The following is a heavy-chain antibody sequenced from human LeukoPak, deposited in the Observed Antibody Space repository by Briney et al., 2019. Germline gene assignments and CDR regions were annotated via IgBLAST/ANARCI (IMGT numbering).Heavy chain of an antibody. Sequence: GFLRLSCAASGFTFSNAWMNWVRPAPGKGLEWVGRIKSKTDGGTTDYAAPVKGRFTTSRDDSKNTLYLQMNSLKTEDTAVYYCTTDDYGDYVGLGYWGQGTLVTVSS. V-gene: IGHV3-15*07. J-gene: IGHJ4*02. CDR1: GFTFSNAW. CDR3: TTDDYGDYVGLGY. D-gene: IGHD4-17*01. CDR2: IKSKTDGGTT.